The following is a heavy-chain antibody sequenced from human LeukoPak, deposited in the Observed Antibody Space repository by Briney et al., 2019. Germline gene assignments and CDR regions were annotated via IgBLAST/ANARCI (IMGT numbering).Heavy chain of an antibody. V-gene: IGHV3-33*08. J-gene: IGHJ3*02. Sequence: GGSLRLAWAASGFTFSSYGMSWVRQAPGKGLEWVTVTWQDGNKAYADSVKGRFTISRDTSKNTLFLQMNSLRVEDTAMYFCAREWSAFDIWGQGTMVTVSS. D-gene: IGHD2-15*01. CDR1: GFTFSSYG. CDR2: TWQDGNK. CDR3: AREWSAFDI.